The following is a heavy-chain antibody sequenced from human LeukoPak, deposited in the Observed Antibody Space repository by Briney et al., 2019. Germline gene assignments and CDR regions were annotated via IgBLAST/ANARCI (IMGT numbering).Heavy chain of an antibody. CDR3: ARRDDSSGYHKIFDY. CDR1: GYSISSGYY. J-gene: IGHJ4*02. D-gene: IGHD3-22*01. CDR2: IYHSGST. Sequence: SETLSLTCTVSGYSISSGYYWGWIRQPPGKGLEWIGSIYHSGSTYYNPSLKSRVTISVDTSKNQFSLKLSSLTAADTAVYYCARRDDSSGYHKIFDYWGPGTLVTVSS. V-gene: IGHV4-38-2*02.